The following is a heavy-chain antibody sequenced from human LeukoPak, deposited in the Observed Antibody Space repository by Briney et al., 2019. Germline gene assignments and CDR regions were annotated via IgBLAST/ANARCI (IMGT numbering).Heavy chain of an antibody. D-gene: IGHD6-19*01. Sequence: GGSLRLSCAASGFTFSTSWMHWVRQAPGKGLVWVSRLNTDESSTTYADSVRGRFTISRDNAENTLYLQMNSLRAEDTAVYYCARGRVAARTYFFDYWGQGTLVTVSS. CDR1: GFTFSTSW. V-gene: IGHV3-74*01. CDR2: LNTDESST. J-gene: IGHJ4*02. CDR3: ARGRVAARTYFFDY.